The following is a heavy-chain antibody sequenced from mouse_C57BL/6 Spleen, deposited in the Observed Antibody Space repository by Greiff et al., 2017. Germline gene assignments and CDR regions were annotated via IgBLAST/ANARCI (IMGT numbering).Heavy chain of an antibody. J-gene: IGHJ2*01. D-gene: IGHD1-1*01. V-gene: IGHV5-17*01. CDR2: ISSGSSTI. Sequence: EVQLQESGGGLVKPGGSLKLSCAASGFTFSDYGLHWVRQAPEKGLEWVAYISSGSSTIYYADTVKGRFTISRDNDKNPLFPQMTSLRSKDTSMYYCARNYGSDYWGQGTTLTVSS. CDR3: ARNYGSDY. CDR1: GFTFSDYG.